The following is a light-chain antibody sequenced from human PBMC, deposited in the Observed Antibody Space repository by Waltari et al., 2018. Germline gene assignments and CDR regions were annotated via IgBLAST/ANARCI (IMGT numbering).Light chain of an antibody. CDR3: AAWDDTLSAVV. CDR1: RSNLVRHY. CDR2: TND. V-gene: IGLV1-47*02. Sequence: QSVLPQPPSTSGPPRQRVTISCSGTRSNLVRHYLHWFQHLPGTAPKLLIYTNDQRPSGVPDRFSGSKSGTSASLAISGLQSDDESDYFCAAWDDTLSAVVFGGGTKLTVL. J-gene: IGLJ2*01.